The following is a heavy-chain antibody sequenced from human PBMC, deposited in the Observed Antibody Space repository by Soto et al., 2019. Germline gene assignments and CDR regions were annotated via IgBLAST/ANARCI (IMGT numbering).Heavy chain of an antibody. Sequence: EVQLVESGGGLVQPGGSLRLSCAASGFTFSTYWMSWVRQAPGKGLEWVANINQDGSEKYYVDSVKGRFTISRDNAKNSLYLQMTSLRAEDTAVYYCARARCWNIVIIPAASDYWGQGTLVTVSS. D-gene: IGHD2-2*01. CDR3: ARARCWNIVIIPAASDY. V-gene: IGHV3-7*01. CDR1: GFTFSTYW. CDR2: INQDGSEK. J-gene: IGHJ4*02.